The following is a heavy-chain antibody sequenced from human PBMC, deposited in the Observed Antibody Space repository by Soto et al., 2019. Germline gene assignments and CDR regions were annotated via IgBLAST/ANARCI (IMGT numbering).Heavy chain of an antibody. D-gene: IGHD2-2*01. J-gene: IGHJ3*02. V-gene: IGHV1-3*01. Sequence: ASVKVSCKASGYTFTSYSMHWVRQAPGQRLEWMGWINAGNGNTKYSQKFQGRVTITRDTSASTAYMELSSLRSEDTAVYYCARPRRDIVVVPAAFYIWGQGTMVTVPS. CDR3: ARPRRDIVVVPAAFYI. CDR1: GYTFTSYS. CDR2: INAGNGNT.